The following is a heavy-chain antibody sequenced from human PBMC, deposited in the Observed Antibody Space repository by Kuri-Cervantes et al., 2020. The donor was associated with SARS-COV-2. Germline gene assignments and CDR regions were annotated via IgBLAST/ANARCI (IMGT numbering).Heavy chain of an antibody. CDR2: ISSSSSYI. V-gene: IGHV3-21*04. CDR1: GFTFSGHW. D-gene: IGHD3-3*01. Sequence: GGSLRLSCAASGFTFSGHWIHWVRQAPGKGLVWVSSISSSSSYIYYADSVKGRFTISRDNSKNTLYLQMNSLRAEDTAVYYCARVGGLLTIFGVVNSGMDVWGQGTTVTVSS. CDR3: ARVGGLLTIFGVVNSGMDV. J-gene: IGHJ6*02.